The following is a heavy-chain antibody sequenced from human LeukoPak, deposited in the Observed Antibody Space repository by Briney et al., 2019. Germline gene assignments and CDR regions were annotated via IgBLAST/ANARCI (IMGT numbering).Heavy chain of an antibody. J-gene: IGHJ4*02. Sequence: ASVKASCKASGYTFTTYGISWVRQAPGQGLEWMGWISTYNGNTKYSQKFQGRVTMTTDTSTSTAYMELRSLRSDDTAVYYCARAYYYDSSGYPSSYWGQGTLVTVSS. V-gene: IGHV1-18*01. CDR2: ISTYNGNT. CDR3: ARAYYYDSSGYPSSY. D-gene: IGHD3-22*01. CDR1: GYTFTTYG.